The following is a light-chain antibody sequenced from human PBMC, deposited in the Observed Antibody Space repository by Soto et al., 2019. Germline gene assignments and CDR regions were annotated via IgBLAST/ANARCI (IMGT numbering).Light chain of an antibody. V-gene: IGKV3-20*01. J-gene: IGKJ2*01. CDR1: QSVISSY. CDR2: GAS. Sequence: EIVLTQSPGTLSLSPGERATLSCRASQSVISSYLAWYQQRPGQAPRLLIYGASSRATGIPDRFSGSGSGTDFTLTISRLEPADFAVYYCQQYGTSPPTYTFGQGTKLEI. CDR3: QQYGTSPPTYT.